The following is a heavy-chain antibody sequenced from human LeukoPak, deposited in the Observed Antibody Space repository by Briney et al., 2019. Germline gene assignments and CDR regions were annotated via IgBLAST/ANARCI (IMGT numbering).Heavy chain of an antibody. J-gene: IGHJ6*03. CDR2: IIPIFGTA. CDR3: ASRGGNYVDYYYMDV. Sequence: GASVKVSCKASGGTFSSYAISWVRQVPGQGLEWMGGIIPIFGTANYAQKFQGRVTSTTDESTSTAYMELSSLRSEDTAVYYCASRGGNYVDYYYMDVWGKGTTVTVSS. CDR1: GGTFSSYA. V-gene: IGHV1-69*05. D-gene: IGHD1-26*01.